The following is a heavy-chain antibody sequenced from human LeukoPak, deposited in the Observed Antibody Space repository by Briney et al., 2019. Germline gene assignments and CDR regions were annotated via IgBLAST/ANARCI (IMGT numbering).Heavy chain of an antibody. D-gene: IGHD6-13*01. CDR2: ISYDGSNK. CDR3: ARARSSSWYHQGTNWFDP. J-gene: IGHJ5*02. Sequence: PGGSLRLSCAASGFTFSSYEMNWVRQAPGKGLEWVAVISYDGSNKYYADSVKGRFTISRDNSKNTLYLQMNSLRAEDTAVYYCARARSSSWYHQGTNWFDPWGQGTLVTVSS. V-gene: IGHV3-30*03. CDR1: GFTFSSYE.